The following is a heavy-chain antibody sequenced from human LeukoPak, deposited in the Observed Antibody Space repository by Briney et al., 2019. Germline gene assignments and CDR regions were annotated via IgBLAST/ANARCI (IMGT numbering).Heavy chain of an antibody. Sequence: PSETPSLTCTVSGGSMSGYYWSWIRQPPGKGLDWIGCIHYSGSTNYHPSLKSRVTLSVDTSKKQFSLKVMSVTEADTAVYYCARGLLVGNSGYYFDSWGRGTLVTVSA. D-gene: IGHD5-12*01. J-gene: IGHJ4*02. V-gene: IGHV4-59*01. CDR3: ARGLLVGNSGYYFDS. CDR1: GGSMSGYY. CDR2: IHYSGST.